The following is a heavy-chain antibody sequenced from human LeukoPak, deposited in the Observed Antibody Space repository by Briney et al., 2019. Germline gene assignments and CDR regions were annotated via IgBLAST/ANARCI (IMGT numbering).Heavy chain of an antibody. V-gene: IGHV3-9*01. CDR2: INWNGDTI. J-gene: IGHJ2*01. D-gene: IGHD6-13*01. Sequence: SLRLSCAASGFTFDDHPMHWVRQAAGRGPEWVSGINWNGDTIGYATSVKGRFTISRDNAKNFLYLQMNSLRAEDTAVYYCAKDLRSSSWFEWYFDLWGRGTLVTVSS. CDR3: AKDLRSSSWFEWYFDL. CDR1: GFTFDDHP.